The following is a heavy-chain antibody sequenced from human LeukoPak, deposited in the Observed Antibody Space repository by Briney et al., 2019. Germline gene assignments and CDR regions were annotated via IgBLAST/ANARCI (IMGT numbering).Heavy chain of an antibody. Sequence: SETLSLTCAAYGGSFSGYYWSWIRQPPGKGLEWIGEINHSGSTNYNPSLKSRVTISVDTSKNQFSLKLSSVTAADTAVYYCARGLRTYYYDSSGYSRASTYYFDYWGQGTLVTVSS. CDR2: INHSGST. V-gene: IGHV4-34*01. CDR3: ARGLRTYYYDSSGYSRASTYYFDY. D-gene: IGHD3-22*01. CDR1: GGSFSGYY. J-gene: IGHJ4*02.